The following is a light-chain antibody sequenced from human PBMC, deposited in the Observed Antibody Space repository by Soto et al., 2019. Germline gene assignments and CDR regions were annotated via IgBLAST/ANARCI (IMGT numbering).Light chain of an antibody. V-gene: IGKV3-15*01. CDR3: QQYADWPKT. J-gene: IGKJ1*01. CDR2: AAS. CDR1: QSVSDR. Sequence: VLTQSPDTLSLSPGERATLSCRASQSVSDRVVWYQQKSGQAPSLLIYAASTRAAGVPARFSGSGSGTEFTLTISSLQSEDFAVYFCQQYADWPKTFGQGTKVDIK.